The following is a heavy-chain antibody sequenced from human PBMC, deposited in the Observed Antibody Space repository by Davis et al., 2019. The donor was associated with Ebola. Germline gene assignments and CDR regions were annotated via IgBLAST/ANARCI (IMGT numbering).Heavy chain of an antibody. CDR2: ISSDGSST. Sequence: SLNLPCAASGVAFSSNWVHWLRQVPVKGLVWVSRISSDGSSTAYANSVKGRFTISRDNAKNTLYLQMNSLRSEDTAVYYCARSMTNERNAIDIWGQGTMVIISS. CDR3: ARSMTNERNAIDI. V-gene: IGHV3-74*01. CDR1: GVAFSSNW. J-gene: IGHJ3*02. D-gene: IGHD2-8*01.